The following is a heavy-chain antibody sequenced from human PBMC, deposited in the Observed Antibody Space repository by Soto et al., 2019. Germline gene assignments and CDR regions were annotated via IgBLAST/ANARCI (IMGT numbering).Heavy chain of an antibody. J-gene: IGHJ5*02. CDR1: GYTFTGYH. Sequence: QLVQSGAEMKKPGASVKVSCRTSGYTFTGYHIHWVRQAPGQGLEWMGWINPHSGGTNYAQEFRGRVTMTRDTSISTAYMEVNSLRSDDTAVYYCARGCSGGTCFLFDIWGQGTLVTVTS. CDR2: INPHSGGT. D-gene: IGHD2-15*01. CDR3: ARGCSGGTCFLFDI. V-gene: IGHV1-2*02.